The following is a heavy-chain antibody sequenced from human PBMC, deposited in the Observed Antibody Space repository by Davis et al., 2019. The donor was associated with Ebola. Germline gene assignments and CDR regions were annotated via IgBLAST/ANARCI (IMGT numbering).Heavy chain of an antibody. D-gene: IGHD3-22*01. V-gene: IGHV3-53*01. CDR2: LYSAGAS. CDR1: GFTISSSY. J-gene: IGHJ4*02. CDR3: ARDPSSYDSAGWGF. Sequence: PGGSLRLSCAASGFTISSSYMSWVRRAPGEGLEWVSSLYSAGASYYADFVKGRFTVPRDASKNTLYLQMNSLRAEDTAVYYCARDPSSYDSAGWGFWGQGTLVTVSS.